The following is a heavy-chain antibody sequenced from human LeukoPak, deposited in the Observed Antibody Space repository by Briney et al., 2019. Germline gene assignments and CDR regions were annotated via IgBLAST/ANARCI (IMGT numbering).Heavy chain of an antibody. D-gene: IGHD5/OR15-5a*01. CDR1: GDSISSGSY. V-gene: IGHV4-61*02. J-gene: IGHJ4*02. Sequence: SETLSLTCSVSGDSISSGSYWSWIRQPAGKGLEWIGRIYTTGSTNYNPSLKSRVTISVDTSENQFSLRLSSVTAADTAVYYCARGSLGREVSAFFKNWGQGILVTVSS. CDR2: IYTTGST. CDR3: ARGSLGREVSAFFKN.